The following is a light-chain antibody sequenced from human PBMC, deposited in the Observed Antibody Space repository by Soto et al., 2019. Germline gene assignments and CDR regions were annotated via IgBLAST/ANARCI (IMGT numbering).Light chain of an antibody. CDR2: EVS. V-gene: IGLV2-14*01. Sequence: QSALTQPASVSGSPGQSITISCTATSSDVGGYNYVSWYQQHPGKAPKLMIYEVSNRPSGVSNRFSGSKSGNTASLTISGLQAEDESDYYCSSYTSSSTLVFGGGTKLTV. CDR1: SSDVGGYNY. CDR3: SSYTSSSTLV. J-gene: IGLJ3*02.